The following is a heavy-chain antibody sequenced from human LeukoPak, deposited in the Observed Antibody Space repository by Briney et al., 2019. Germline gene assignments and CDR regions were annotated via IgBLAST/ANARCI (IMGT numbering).Heavy chain of an antibody. V-gene: IGHV3-15*01. J-gene: IGHJ4*02. CDR1: GFTFINAW. CDR3: TTHNRAVAVTTPPDY. D-gene: IGHD2-15*01. CDR2: IKSKTDGGAI. Sequence: GGSLRLSCAASGFTFINAWMSWVRQAPGKGLEWVGRIKSKTDGGAIDYAAPVKGRFTVSRDDSKNTLYLQMNSLKTEDTALYYCTTHNRAVAVTTPPDYWGQGTLVTVSS.